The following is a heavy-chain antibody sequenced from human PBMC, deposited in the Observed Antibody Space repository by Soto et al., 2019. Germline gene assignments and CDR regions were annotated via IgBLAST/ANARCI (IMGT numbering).Heavy chain of an antibody. CDR2: IIPIFGTA. CDR3: ARDSSSWYPTYYGMDV. Sequence: SVKVSCKASGGTFSSYAISWVRQAPGQGLEWMGGIIPIFGTANYAQKFQGRVTITADESTSTAYMELSSLRSEDTAVYYCARDSSSWYPTYYGMDVWGQGTTVTVSS. D-gene: IGHD6-13*01. V-gene: IGHV1-69*13. CDR1: GGTFSSYA. J-gene: IGHJ6*02.